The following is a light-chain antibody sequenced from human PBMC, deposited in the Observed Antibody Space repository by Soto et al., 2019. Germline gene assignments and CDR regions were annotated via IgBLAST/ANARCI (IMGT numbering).Light chain of an antibody. CDR2: GAS. Sequence: IILTPSPDTLSLSPGARATLSCRASQTVSSNYLAWCQQRPGQAPRLLIYGASTRAAGIPDRFSGSGSGTDFTLTITRLEPEDSAVYFCQQYTGPPTTFGQGTRLEI. J-gene: IGKJ5*01. V-gene: IGKV3-20*01. CDR3: QQYTGPPTT. CDR1: QTVSSNY.